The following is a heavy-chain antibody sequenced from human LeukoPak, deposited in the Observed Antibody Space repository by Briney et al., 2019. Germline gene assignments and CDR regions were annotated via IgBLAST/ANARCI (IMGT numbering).Heavy chain of an antibody. D-gene: IGHD2-15*01. CDR1: GFTFSSSW. Sequence: GGSLGLSCAASGFTFSSSWMHWVRQAPGKGLVWVSRINGDGTSTIYADSVNGRFTISRDNAKNTLYLQMNSLRAEDTAVYYCAREERPGGSFDYWGQGALVTVSS. CDR3: AREERPGGSFDY. J-gene: IGHJ4*02. CDR2: INGDGTST. V-gene: IGHV3-74*01.